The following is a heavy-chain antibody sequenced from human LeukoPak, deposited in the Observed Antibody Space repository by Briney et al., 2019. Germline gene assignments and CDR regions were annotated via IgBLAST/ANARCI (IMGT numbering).Heavy chain of an antibody. Sequence: GALRPSCPASGFTFSSYSMNWVRQAPGEGLEGVSSISTSSSYIHYADSLKGRFTISRDNPKNSLYLQMNSLGAEDTAVYCCARAAYCGGDCYSGAFDYWGQGTLVTVSS. CDR2: ISTSSSYI. V-gene: IGHV3-21*01. J-gene: IGHJ4*02. CDR3: ARAAYCGGDCYSGAFDY. CDR1: GFTFSSYS. D-gene: IGHD2-21*01.